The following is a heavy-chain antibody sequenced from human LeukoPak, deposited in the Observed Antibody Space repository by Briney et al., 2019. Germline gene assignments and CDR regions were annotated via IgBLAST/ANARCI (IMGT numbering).Heavy chain of an antibody. V-gene: IGHV1-69*04. CDR1: GGTFSSYA. D-gene: IGHD1-26*01. CDR2: IIPIFGIA. J-gene: IGHJ6*02. Sequence: SVKVSCKASGGTFSSYAISWVRQAPGQGLEWMGRIIPIFGIANYAQKFQGRVTITADKSTSTAYMELSSLRSEDTAVYYCARDAPVGADLGCYYYGMDVWGQGTTVTVSS. CDR3: ARDAPVGADLGCYYYGMDV.